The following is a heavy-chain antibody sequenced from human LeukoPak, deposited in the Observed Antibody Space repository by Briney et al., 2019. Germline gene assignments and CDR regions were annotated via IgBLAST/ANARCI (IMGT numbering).Heavy chain of an antibody. Sequence: PSQTLSLTCTVSGGSLRSGSYYWSWIRQPAGKGLEWIGRIYTSGSTNYNPSLKSRVTISVDTSKNQFSLKLSSVTAADTAVYYCARGGGDWGFHQSDYWGQGTLVTVSS. CDR2: IYTSGST. J-gene: IGHJ4*02. V-gene: IGHV4-61*02. CDR3: ARGGGDWGFHQSDY. D-gene: IGHD2-21*01. CDR1: GGSLRSGSYY.